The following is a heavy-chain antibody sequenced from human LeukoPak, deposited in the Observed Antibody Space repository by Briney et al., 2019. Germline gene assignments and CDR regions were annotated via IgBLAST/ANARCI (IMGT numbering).Heavy chain of an antibody. Sequence: SETLSLTCAVYGGTFSGYWSWIRQPPGKGLEWIGEINHSGSSNYNPSLKSRVTISVDTSKNQFSLKLTSVTAADMAVYYCARVEGIAVAGTLGNWFDPWGQGTLVTVSS. V-gene: IGHV4-34*01. J-gene: IGHJ5*02. CDR2: INHSGSS. CDR1: GGTFSGY. CDR3: ARVEGIAVAGTLGNWFDP. D-gene: IGHD6-19*01.